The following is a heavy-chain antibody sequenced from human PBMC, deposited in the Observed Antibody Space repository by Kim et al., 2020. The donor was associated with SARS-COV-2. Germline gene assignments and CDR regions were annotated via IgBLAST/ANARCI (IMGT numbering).Heavy chain of an antibody. J-gene: IGHJ4*02. CDR3: VCFEAGY. V-gene: IGHV3-74*03. Sequence: GGSLRLSCTASGFTFSNYWMHWVRRVPGKGLVWLSRVKNDGSTTTYADSVKGRFTISRDNARNTLYLQLSSLRVEDTAVYYCVCFEAGYLGQGTLVPVSS. CDR2: VKNDGSTT. CDR1: GFTFSNYW. D-gene: IGHD3-9*01.